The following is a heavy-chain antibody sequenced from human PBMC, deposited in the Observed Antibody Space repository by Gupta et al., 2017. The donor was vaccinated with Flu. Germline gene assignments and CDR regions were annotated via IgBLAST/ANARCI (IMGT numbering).Heavy chain of an antibody. Sequence: YWMSWVRPIPGKGLEWVATLKPDGSDQDYVYSLKGRFTISRASAKNSLYLQMNGLRVEDTAVYYCAGGSHDSKYRCFETWGQGTRVTVSS. CDR1: YW. V-gene: IGHV3-7*01. D-gene: IGHD4-4*01. CDR2: LKPDGSDQ. J-gene: IGHJ5*02. CDR3: AGGSHDSKYRCFET.